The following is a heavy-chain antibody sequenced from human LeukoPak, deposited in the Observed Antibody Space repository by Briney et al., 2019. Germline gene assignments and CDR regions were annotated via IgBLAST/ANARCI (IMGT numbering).Heavy chain of an antibody. CDR1: GGSFSSGSYY. CDR3: AAEVGDYVDY. V-gene: IGHV4-61*01. J-gene: IGHJ4*02. Sequence: PSETLSLTCTVSGGSFSSGSYYWSWFRQPPGKGLEWIGYIYYSGSTNYNPSLKSRVTISVDTSKNQFSLKLSSVTAADTAVYYCAAEVGDYVDYWGQGTLVTVSS. D-gene: IGHD1-26*01. CDR2: IYYSGST.